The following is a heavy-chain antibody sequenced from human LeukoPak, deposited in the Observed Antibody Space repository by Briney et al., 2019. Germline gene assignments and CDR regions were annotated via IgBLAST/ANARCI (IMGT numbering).Heavy chain of an antibody. CDR3: ARDVQTNYYDSSGYHDY. J-gene: IGHJ4*02. V-gene: IGHV1-2*06. CDR2: INPNSGGT. D-gene: IGHD3-22*01. Sequence: GASVKVSCKASGYTFTGYYMHWVRQAPGQGPEWMGRINPNSGGTNYAQKFQGRVTMTRDTSISTAYMELSRLRSDDTAVYYCARDVQTNYYDSSGYHDYWGQGTLVTVSS. CDR1: GYTFTGYY.